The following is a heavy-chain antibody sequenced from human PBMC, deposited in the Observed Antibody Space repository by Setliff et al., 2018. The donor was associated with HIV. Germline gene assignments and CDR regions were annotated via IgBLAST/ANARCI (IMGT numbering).Heavy chain of an antibody. Sequence: PSETLSLTCNVYGASITNSNSYWGWIRQPPGKRLEWLGSIYDSGSTSYNPSLSGRLTISVDTSKNQVSLRLSSVTAADTAVYYCASLYNWNPRGGVGGAFDIWGQGTMVTVSS. V-gene: IGHV4-39*07. J-gene: IGHJ3*02. CDR3: ASLYNWNPRGGVGGAFDI. D-gene: IGHD1-20*01. CDR2: IYDSGST. CDR1: GASITNSNSY.